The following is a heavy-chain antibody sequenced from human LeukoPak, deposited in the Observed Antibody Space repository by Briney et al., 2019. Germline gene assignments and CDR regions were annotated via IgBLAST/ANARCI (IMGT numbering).Heavy chain of an antibody. Sequence: GGSLRLSCAASGFTFSSYAMSWVRQAPGKGLEWVSVISGSGGSTYYADSVKGRFTISRDNSKNTLYLQMNSLRAEDTAVYYCAKDQRQRYYYDGSGYYYDYWGQGTLVTVSS. CDR1: GFTFSSYA. CDR3: AKDQRQRYYYDGSGYYYDY. V-gene: IGHV3-23*01. CDR2: ISGSGGST. D-gene: IGHD3-22*01. J-gene: IGHJ4*02.